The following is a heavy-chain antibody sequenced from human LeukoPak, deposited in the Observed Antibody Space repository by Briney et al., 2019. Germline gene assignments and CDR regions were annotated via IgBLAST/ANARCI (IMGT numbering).Heavy chain of an antibody. CDR2: ISYSGST. D-gene: IGHD3/OR15-3a*01. V-gene: IGHV4-61*01. CDR3: ARRGTGFRAFDI. Sequence: PSETLSLTCTVSGGSVSSGSYYWSWIRQPPGKGLEWIGYISYSGSTNFNPSLKSRVTISVDTTNTQFSLILSSVTAADTAVYYGARRGTGFRAFDIWGQGTMVTVSS. CDR1: GGSVSSGSYY. J-gene: IGHJ3*02.